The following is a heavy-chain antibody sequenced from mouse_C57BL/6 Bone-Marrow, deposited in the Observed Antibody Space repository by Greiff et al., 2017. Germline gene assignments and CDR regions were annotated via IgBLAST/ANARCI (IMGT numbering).Heavy chain of an antibody. J-gene: IGHJ2*01. CDR2: ISSGGSYT. Sequence: EVKLVESGGDLVKPGGSLKLSCAASGFTFSSYGMSWVRQTPDKRLAWVATISSGGSYTYYPDSVKGRFTISRDNAKNTLYLQMSSLKSEDTAMYYCARHLSTMITTRIFDYWGQGTTLTVSS. V-gene: IGHV5-6*01. CDR3: ARHLSTMITTRIFDY. D-gene: IGHD2-4*01. CDR1: GFTFSSYG.